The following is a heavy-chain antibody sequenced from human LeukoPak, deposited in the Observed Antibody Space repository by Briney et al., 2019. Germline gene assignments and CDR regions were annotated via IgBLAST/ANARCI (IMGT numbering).Heavy chain of an antibody. CDR1: GYTLINYA. J-gene: IGHJ4*02. CDR2: INAGNGNR. V-gene: IGHV1-3*01. D-gene: IGHD6-13*01. Sequence: ASVKVSCKASGYTLINYAVNWVRQAPGQRLEWMGWINAGNGNRKYSQKFQDRVTISRDASASTAYMELSSLRSEDTAVYYCARSSIIAAAGPYYFDYWGQGTLVTVSS. CDR3: ARSSIIAAAGPYYFDY.